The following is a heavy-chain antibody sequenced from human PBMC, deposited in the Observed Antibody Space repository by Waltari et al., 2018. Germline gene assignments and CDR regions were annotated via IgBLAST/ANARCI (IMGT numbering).Heavy chain of an antibody. D-gene: IGHD3-22*01. J-gene: IGHJ6*02. Sequence: VQLVESGRGVVQPGRYLRLSCAASDLTFSSYAMHWVRQAPGKGLEWVAVISYNERNIYYVDSVKGRFTISRDNSKKTLYLQMNSLRPEDTAMYYCVRDFCDRTKCHGMDVWGQGTTVTVSS. CDR3: VRDFCDRTKCHGMDV. CDR2: ISYNERNI. CDR1: DLTFSSYA. V-gene: IGHV3-30*04.